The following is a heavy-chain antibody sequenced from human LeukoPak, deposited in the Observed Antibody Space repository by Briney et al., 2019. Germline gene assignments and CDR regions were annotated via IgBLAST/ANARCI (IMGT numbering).Heavy chain of an antibody. D-gene: IGHD2-21*01. J-gene: IGHJ4*02. Sequence: SETLSLTCTVSGASISSYCWSWVRQSPGKRLDWIAYIYTNGRSDYNPSLKSRVTMSLDTSKNQLSMELRFLTAADTAVYYCATSHEAKTAPYDLWGQGTLVTVSS. CDR2: IYTNGRS. CDR3: ATSHEAKTAPYDL. CDR1: GASISSYC. V-gene: IGHV4-4*09.